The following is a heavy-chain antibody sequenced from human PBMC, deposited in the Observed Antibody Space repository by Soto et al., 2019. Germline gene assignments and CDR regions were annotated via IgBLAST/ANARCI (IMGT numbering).Heavy chain of an antibody. J-gene: IGHJ4*02. CDR1: GFTFSSYS. CDR3: AKDPYYYDSSGYFVFDY. V-gene: IGHV3-30*18. Sequence: VQLVESGGGLVKPGGSLRLSCAASGFTFSSYSMHWVRQAPGKGLEWVAVISYDGSNKYYADSVKGRFTISRDNSKNTLYLQMNSLRAEDTAVYYCAKDPYYYDSSGYFVFDYWGQGTLVTVSS. D-gene: IGHD3-22*01. CDR2: ISYDGSNK.